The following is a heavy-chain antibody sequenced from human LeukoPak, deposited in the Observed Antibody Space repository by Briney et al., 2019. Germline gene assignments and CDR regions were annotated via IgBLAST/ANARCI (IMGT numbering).Heavy chain of an antibody. CDR1: GFTFSSYG. V-gene: IGHV3-30*02. J-gene: IGHJ4*02. D-gene: IGHD2-2*02. CDR2: IRYDGSNK. CDR3: AKCAFFSTSRYRGHFDY. Sequence: PGGSLRLSCAASGFTFSSYGMHWVRQAPGKGLEWVAFIRYDGSNKYYADSVKGRFTISRDNSKNTLYLQMNSLRAEDTAVYYCAKCAFFSTSRYRGHFDYWGQGTLVTVSS.